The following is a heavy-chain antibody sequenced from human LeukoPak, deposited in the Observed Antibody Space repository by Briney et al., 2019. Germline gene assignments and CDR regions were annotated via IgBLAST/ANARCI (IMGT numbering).Heavy chain of an antibody. CDR2: ISAYNGNT. CDR1: GYTFTSYG. CDR3: ARDGLWFGELLGAFDI. Sequence: GASVKVSCKASGYTFTSYGISWVRQAPGQRLEWMGWISAYNGNTNYAQKLQGRVTMTTDTSTSTAYMELSSLRAEDTAVYYCARDGLWFGELLGAFDIWGQGTMVTVSS. D-gene: IGHD3-10*01. J-gene: IGHJ3*02. V-gene: IGHV1-18*01.